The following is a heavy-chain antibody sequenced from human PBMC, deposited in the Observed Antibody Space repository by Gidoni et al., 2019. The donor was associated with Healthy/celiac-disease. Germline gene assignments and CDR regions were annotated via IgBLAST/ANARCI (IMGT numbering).Heavy chain of an antibody. Sequence: EVQMVESEGVVVQPGRSLRLTCSASGFTFASSAMNWVRQAPGKGLEWVSLISWDGSSTYYADSVNGRFTISRDNSKNSLYLQMNSLRTEDTALYYCAKGAVAGTVTDAFDIWGQGTMVTVSS. D-gene: IGHD6-19*01. CDR3: AKGAVAGTVTDAFDI. CDR1: GFTFASSA. V-gene: IGHV3-43*01. CDR2: ISWDGSST. J-gene: IGHJ3*02.